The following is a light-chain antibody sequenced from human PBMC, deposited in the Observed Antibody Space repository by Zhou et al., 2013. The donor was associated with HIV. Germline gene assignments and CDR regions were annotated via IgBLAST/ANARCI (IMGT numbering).Light chain of an antibody. CDR1: QGIRNY. V-gene: IGKV1-9*01. Sequence: DIQMTQSPSSLSASVGDRVTITCRASQGIRNYLAWYQQKPGKAPNLLIYAASTMQSGVPSRFSVSGSGTEFTLTVSSLQPEDFATYFCLQVYDYPLTFGGGTKVRSN. CDR2: AAS. CDR3: LQVYDYPLT. J-gene: IGKJ4*01.